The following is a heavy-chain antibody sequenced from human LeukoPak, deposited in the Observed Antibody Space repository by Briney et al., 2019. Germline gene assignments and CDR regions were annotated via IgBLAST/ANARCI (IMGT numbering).Heavy chain of an antibody. CDR3: AREEYYGSGNWFDP. CDR1: GGSISSTNYY. Sequence: SETLSLTCIVSGGSISSTNYYWGWIRQPPGKGQEWIGYIYYSGSTNYNPSLKSRVTISVDTSKNQFSLKLSSVTAADTAVYYCAREEYYGSGNWFDPWGQGTLVTVSS. D-gene: IGHD3-10*01. CDR2: IYYSGST. V-gene: IGHV4-61*01. J-gene: IGHJ5*02.